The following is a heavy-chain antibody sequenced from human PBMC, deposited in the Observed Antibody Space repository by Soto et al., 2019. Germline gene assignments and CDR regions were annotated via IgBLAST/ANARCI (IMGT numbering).Heavy chain of an antibody. V-gene: IGHV4-31*03. CDR1: GYSITAGGYY. J-gene: IGHJ5*02. CDR3: ARMYSSGSGWFHP. D-gene: IGHD6-19*01. Sequence: TLSLRCLVSGYSITAGGYYWSWIRHHPGKGLEWIGSFYSSGSITYNPSLRSRVSISGDTSSNQFSRSLTSVTAADTARYYCARMYSSGSGWFHPWGQGTLVTVSS. CDR2: FYSSGSI.